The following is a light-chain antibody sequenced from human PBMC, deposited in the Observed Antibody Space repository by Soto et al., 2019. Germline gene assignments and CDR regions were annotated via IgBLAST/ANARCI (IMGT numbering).Light chain of an antibody. CDR1: QDISNY. CDR2: AAC. CDR3: QQLNSYPLT. J-gene: IGKJ4*01. V-gene: IGKV1-9*01. Sequence: IPLTQSPSSLSASVGDRVTISRLACQDISNYLAWYLLELGKAPELLIYAACTLQSGVPSGFSGSVSGTDFTLTISSLQPEDFATYYCQQLNSYPLTFGGGTKVDIK.